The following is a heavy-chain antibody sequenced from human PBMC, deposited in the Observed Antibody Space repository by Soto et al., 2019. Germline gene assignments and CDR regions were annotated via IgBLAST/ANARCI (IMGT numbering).Heavy chain of an antibody. D-gene: IGHD3-3*01. CDR1: GFTFSRYW. CDR2: IKEDGSEK. Sequence: PGGSLRLSCAASGFTFSRYWMSWVRQAPGKGLEWVANIKEDGSEKYYVDSVKGRFTISRDNAKNSLYLQIYSLTADDTAVYYCAREVPEPFWFDYWGQGTLVTVSS. CDR3: AREVPEPFWFDY. J-gene: IGHJ4*02. V-gene: IGHV3-7*01.